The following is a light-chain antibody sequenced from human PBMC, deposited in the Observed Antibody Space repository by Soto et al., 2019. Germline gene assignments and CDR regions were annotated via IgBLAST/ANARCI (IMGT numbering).Light chain of an antibody. CDR3: SSFTTSNTWV. CDR2: EVS. V-gene: IGLV2-14*01. Sequence: QSVLPQPASVSGSPGQSITISCTGTSSDVGGFNYVSWYQHYPGEAPKLLIYEVSNRPLGVSSRFSGSKSGNTASLTISGLQADDEGDYYCSSFTTSNTWVFGGGTKVTVL. CDR1: SSDVGGFNY. J-gene: IGLJ3*02.